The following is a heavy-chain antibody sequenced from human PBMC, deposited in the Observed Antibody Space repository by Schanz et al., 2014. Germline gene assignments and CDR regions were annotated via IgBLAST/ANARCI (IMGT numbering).Heavy chain of an antibody. CDR1: GFTFSGFW. J-gene: IGHJ5*02. CDR3: ARGRVLES. D-gene: IGHD1-1*01. Sequence: VRLVESGGGVVQPGRSLRLSCAASGFTFSGFWMTWVRQAPGKGLEWVDNIKKDGSEKYYVDSVKGRFTISRDNAKNSLFLQMNSLRPEDTAVYYCARGRVLESWGQGTLVTVSS. CDR2: IKKDGSEK. V-gene: IGHV3-7*01.